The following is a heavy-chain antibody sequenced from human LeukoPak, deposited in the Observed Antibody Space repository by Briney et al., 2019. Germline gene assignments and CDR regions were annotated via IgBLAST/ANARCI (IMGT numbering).Heavy chain of an antibody. CDR3: ARRGPAPRDAFDI. V-gene: IGHV4-34*01. CDR1: GGSFSDYY. J-gene: IGHJ3*02. CDR2: ITHSGST. Sequence: PSETLSLTCAVYGGSFSDYYWNWIRQPAGKGLEWIGEITHSGSTNYNPSLKSRLTISVDTSKNQFSLRLTSVTAADTAVYFCARRGPAPRDAFDIWGQGTMVTVSS.